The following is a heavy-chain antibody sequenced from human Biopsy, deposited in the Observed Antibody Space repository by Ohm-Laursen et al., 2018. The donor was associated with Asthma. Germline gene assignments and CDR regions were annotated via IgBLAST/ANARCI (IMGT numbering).Heavy chain of an antibody. CDR3: ARGYSGSGRIVYYYSGLEV. CDR1: GDSFSNYA. J-gene: IGHJ6*02. Sequence: SAKASCKASGDSFSNYAISWARQAPGQGLEWMGGLIPVLGTPDHAQMFEGRVTITADESTSTAYMELSSLSSEDTAVYYCARGYSGSGRIVYYYSGLEVWGQGTTVTVSS. CDR2: LIPVLGTP. D-gene: IGHD5-12*01. V-gene: IGHV1-69*13.